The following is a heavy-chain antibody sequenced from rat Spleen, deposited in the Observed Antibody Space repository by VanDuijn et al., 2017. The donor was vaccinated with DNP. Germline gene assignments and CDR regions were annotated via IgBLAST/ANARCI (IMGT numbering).Heavy chain of an antibody. CDR1: GFSLTSNG. D-gene: IGHD1-10*01. V-gene: IGHV2-72*01. J-gene: IGHJ2*01. CDR2: IWADRST. Sequence: QVRLEESGPGLMQPSETLSLTCTVSGFSLTSNGVGWVRQPLGKGLVWLGTIWADRSTAYNSAVQSRLSISRDTSKGQVFLKMSGLQPEDAGTYYCARRNNGFDYWGQGVMVTVSS. CDR3: ARRNNGFDY.